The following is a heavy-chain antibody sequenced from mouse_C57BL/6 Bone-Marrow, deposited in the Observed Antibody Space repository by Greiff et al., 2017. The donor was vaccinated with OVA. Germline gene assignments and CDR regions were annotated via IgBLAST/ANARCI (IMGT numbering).Heavy chain of an antibody. V-gene: IGHV5-4*01. Sequence: EVHLVESGGGLVKPGGSLKLSCAASGFTFSSYAMSWVRQTPEKRLEWVATISDGGSYTYYPDNVKGRFTISRDNAKNNLYLQMSHLKSEDTAMYYCARVEGLPFAYWGQGTLVTVSA. CDR1: GFTFSSYA. CDR3: ARVEGLPFAY. J-gene: IGHJ3*01. CDR2: ISDGGSYT. D-gene: IGHD2-2*01.